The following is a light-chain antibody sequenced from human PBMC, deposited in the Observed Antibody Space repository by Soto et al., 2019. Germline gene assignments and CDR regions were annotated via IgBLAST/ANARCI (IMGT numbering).Light chain of an antibody. CDR2: EVS. CDR3: SSYSSTSTPWV. CDR1: SSDVGTYNF. Sequence: QSALTQPASVSGSPGQSITISCTGTSSDVGTYNFVSWYQQHPGKAPKLMIYEVSSRPSGVSNRFSGSKSGNTASLTISGLQAEDEADYYCSSYSSTSTPWVFGGGPSSPS. J-gene: IGLJ3*02. V-gene: IGLV2-14*01.